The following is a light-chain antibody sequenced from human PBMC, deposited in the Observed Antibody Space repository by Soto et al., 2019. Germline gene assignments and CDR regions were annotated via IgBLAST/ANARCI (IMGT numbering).Light chain of an antibody. CDR2: AAS. J-gene: IGKJ3*01. CDR1: QGISNY. V-gene: IGKV1-27*01. Sequence: DTQMTQSPSSLSASVGDRVTITCRASQGISNYLAWYQQKPGKVPKLLIYAASTLQSWVPSRFSGSGSGTDFTLTISGLQPEDVATYYCQKYNSAPRTFGPGTKVDIK. CDR3: QKYNSAPRT.